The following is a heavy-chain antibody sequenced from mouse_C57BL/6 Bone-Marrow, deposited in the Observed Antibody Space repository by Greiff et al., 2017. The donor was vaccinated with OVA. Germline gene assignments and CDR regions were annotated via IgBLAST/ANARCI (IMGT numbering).Heavy chain of an antibody. V-gene: IGHV1-19*01. Sequence: VQLQQSGPVLVKPGASVKMSCKASGYTFTDYYMNWVKQSHGKSLEWIGVINPYNGGTSYNQKFKGKATLTVDKSSSTAYMELNSLASEDSAVYYCARYYYGSSSLAWFAYWGQGTLVTVSA. CDR2: INPYNGGT. CDR3: ARYYYGSSSLAWFAY. CDR1: GYTFTDYY. D-gene: IGHD1-1*01. J-gene: IGHJ3*01.